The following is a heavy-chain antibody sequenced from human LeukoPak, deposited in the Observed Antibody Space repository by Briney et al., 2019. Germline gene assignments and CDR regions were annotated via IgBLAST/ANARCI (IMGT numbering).Heavy chain of an antibody. CDR2: IYYSGST. CDR1: GASISSGGYY. CDR3: ARHVLSGYLNYWYFDL. D-gene: IGHD3-3*01. V-gene: IGHV4-39*01. J-gene: IGHJ2*01. Sequence: SETLSLTCTVSGASISSGGYYWSWIRQPPGKGLEWIGSIYYSGSTYYNPSLKSRVTISVDTSKNQFSLKLSSVTAADTAVYYCARHVLSGYLNYWYFDLWGRGTLVTVSS.